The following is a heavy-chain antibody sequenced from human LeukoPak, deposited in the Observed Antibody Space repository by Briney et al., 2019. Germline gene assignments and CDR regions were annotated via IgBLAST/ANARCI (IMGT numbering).Heavy chain of an antibody. CDR3: ARAGWRYFDWKTYYFDY. CDR1: GYTFTSYD. J-gene: IGHJ4*02. Sequence: GASVKVSCKASGYTFTSYDINWVRLATGQGLEWMGWMNPNSGNTGYAQKFQGRVTMTRNTSISTAYMELSSLRSEDTAVYYCARAGWRYFDWKTYYFDYWGQGTLVTVSS. V-gene: IGHV1-8*01. CDR2: MNPNSGNT. D-gene: IGHD3-9*01.